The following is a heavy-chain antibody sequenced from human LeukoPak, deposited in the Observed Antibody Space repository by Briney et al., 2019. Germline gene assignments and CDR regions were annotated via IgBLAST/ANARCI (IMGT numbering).Heavy chain of an antibody. V-gene: IGHV3-7*01. CDR3: AAQRAVGFDY. CDR1: GFTFSTYY. D-gene: IGHD6-19*01. J-gene: IGHJ4*02. CDR2: IRQDGSQK. Sequence: GGSLRLSCAASGFTFSTYYMTWVRQAPGKGLEWVANIRQDGSQKYYVDSVQGRFTISRDNAKNSLYLQMNSLRAEDTAVYYCAAQRAVGFDYWGQGTLVTVSS.